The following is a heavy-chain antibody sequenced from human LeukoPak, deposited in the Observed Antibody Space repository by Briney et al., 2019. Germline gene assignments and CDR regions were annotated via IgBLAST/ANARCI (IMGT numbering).Heavy chain of an antibody. CDR2: IYSDGRT. CDR3: AKLKGWYGEGYFDY. J-gene: IGHJ4*02. D-gene: IGHD3-10*01. Sequence: GGSLRFSCAASGFAVSSNYMSWVRQAPGKGLEWVSVIYSDGRTYYADSVKGRFTISRDISKNTLFLQMTSLRAEDAAVYYCAKLKGWYGEGYFDYWGQGTLVTVSS. CDR1: GFAVSSNY. V-gene: IGHV3-53*01.